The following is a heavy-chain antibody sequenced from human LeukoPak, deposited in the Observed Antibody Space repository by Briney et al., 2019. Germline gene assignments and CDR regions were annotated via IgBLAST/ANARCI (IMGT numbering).Heavy chain of an antibody. CDR2: IWYAGSNK. J-gene: IGHJ6*03. D-gene: IGHD2-2*01. V-gene: IGHV3-33*06. CDR3: AKDGPAAMEATGTENYYYYMDV. CDR1: GFTFSSYG. Sequence: GGSLRLSCAASGFTFSSYGMHWVRQAPGKGLEWVAVIWYAGSNKYYADSVQGRFTISRDNSTTTLYLHMNSLRAEDTAVYYGAKDGPAAMEATGTENYYYYMDVWGKGTTVTVSS.